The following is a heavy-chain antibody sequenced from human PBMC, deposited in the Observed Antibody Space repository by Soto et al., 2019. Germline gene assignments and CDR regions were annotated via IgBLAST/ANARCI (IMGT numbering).Heavy chain of an antibody. J-gene: IGHJ5*01. CDR2: ISRTGDSA. V-gene: IGHV3-23*01. CDR3: AKGPDGSGYYHNWFDS. D-gene: IGHD3-22*01. Sequence: EVHLLESGGALVQPGGSLTLSCAASGFSFSDYAMSWVRQAPGKGLEWVSSISRTGDSAYYADSVKGRFAISRDRSKNRLSLQMNSLRVDDTAVYYCAKGPDGSGYYHNWFDSWGQGTLITVSS. CDR1: GFSFSDYA.